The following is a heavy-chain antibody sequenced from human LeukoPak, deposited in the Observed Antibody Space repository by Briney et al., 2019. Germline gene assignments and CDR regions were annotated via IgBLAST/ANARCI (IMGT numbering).Heavy chain of an antibody. V-gene: IGHV3-9*01. CDR3: AKDINEDIVVVPAAPGGYYYGMDV. J-gene: IGHJ6*02. CDR2: ISWNSGSI. CDR1: GFTFDDYA. D-gene: IGHD2-2*01. Sequence: PGRSLRLSCAASGFTFDDYAMHWVQQAPGKGLEWVSGISWNSGSIGYADSVKGRFTISRDNAKNSLYLQMNSLRAEDTALYYCAKDINEDIVVVPAAPGGYYYGMDVWGQGTTVTVSS.